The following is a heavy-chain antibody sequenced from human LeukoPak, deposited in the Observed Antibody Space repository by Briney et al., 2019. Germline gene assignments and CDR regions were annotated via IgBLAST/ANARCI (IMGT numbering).Heavy chain of an antibody. J-gene: IGHJ4*02. CDR3: ARDSGSYNFDY. CDR1: GGTFSSYA. Sequence: ASVKVSCKASGGTFSSYAISWVRQAPGQGLEWMGWISAYNGNTNYAQKLQGRVTMTTDTSTSTAYMELRSLRSDDTAVYYCARDSGSYNFDYWGQGTLVTVSS. CDR2: ISAYNGNT. D-gene: IGHD1-26*01. V-gene: IGHV1-18*01.